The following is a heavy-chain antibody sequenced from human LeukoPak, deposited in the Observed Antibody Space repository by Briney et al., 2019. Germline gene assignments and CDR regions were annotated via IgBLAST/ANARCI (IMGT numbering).Heavy chain of an antibody. CDR3: ARLVGDRGSYYRGY. CDR2: ISSSSSYI. J-gene: IGHJ4*02. D-gene: IGHD1-26*01. CDR1: GFTFSSYS. V-gene: IGHV3-21*01. Sequence: PGRSLRLSCAASGFTFSSYSMNWVRQAPGKGLEWVSSISSSSSYIYYADSVKGRFTISRDNAKNSLYLQMNSLRAEDTAVYYCARLVGDRGSYYRGYWGQGTLVTVSS.